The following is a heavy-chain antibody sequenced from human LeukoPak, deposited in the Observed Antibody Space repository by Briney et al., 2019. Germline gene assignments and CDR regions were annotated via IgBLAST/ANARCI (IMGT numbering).Heavy chain of an antibody. D-gene: IGHD1-1*01. Sequence: ASVKVSCKVSGYTLTELSMHWVRQAPGKGLEWMGGFDPEDGETIYAQKFQGRVTMTEDTSTDTAYMELSSLRSEDTAVYYCASSHHDNTWIDAFDLWGQGTRVTVSS. CDR1: GYTLTELS. CDR2: FDPEDGET. CDR3: ASSHHDNTWIDAFDL. V-gene: IGHV1-24*01. J-gene: IGHJ3*01.